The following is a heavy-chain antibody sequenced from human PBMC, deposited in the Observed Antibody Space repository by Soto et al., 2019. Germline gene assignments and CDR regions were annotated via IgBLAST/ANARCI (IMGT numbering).Heavy chain of an antibody. CDR3: ARVPNFYFDY. V-gene: IGHV4-39*01. CDR1: GGSISSSSYY. J-gene: IGHJ4*02. CDR2: IYYSGST. Sequence: SETLSLTCTVSGGSISSSSYYWGWIRQPPGKGLEWIGNIYYSGSTYYNPSLKSRVAISVDTSKNQFSLELSSVTAADTAVYYCARVPNFYFDYWGQGTLVTVSS.